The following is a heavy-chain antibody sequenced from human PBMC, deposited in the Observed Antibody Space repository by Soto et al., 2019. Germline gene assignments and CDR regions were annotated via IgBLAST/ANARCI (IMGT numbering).Heavy chain of an antibody. D-gene: IGHD6-13*01. CDR1: GGTLSSYA. CDR3: ARCGAAGYYYYYGMDV. CDR2: IIPIFGTA. J-gene: IGHJ6*02. V-gene: IGHV1-69*13. Sequence: ASVKVSCKASGGTLSSYAISWGRQAPGQGLEWMGGIIPIFGTANYAQKFQGRVTITADESTSTAYMELSSLRSEDTAVYYCARCGAAGYYYYYGMDVWGQGTTVTVSS.